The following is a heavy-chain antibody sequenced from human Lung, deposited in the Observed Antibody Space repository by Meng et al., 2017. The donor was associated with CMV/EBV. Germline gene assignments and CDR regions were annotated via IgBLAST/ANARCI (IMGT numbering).Heavy chain of an antibody. CDR3: AGGPRSSTSLGY. D-gene: IGHD2-2*01. CDR1: GYTFTGYY. Sequence: ASXXVSCKASGYTFTGYYMHWVRQAPGQGLEWMGWINPNSGGTNYAQKFQGRVTMTRDTSISTAYMERSRLRSDDTAVYYCAGGPRSSTSLGYWGQGTLVTVSS. V-gene: IGHV1-2*02. CDR2: INPNSGGT. J-gene: IGHJ4*02.